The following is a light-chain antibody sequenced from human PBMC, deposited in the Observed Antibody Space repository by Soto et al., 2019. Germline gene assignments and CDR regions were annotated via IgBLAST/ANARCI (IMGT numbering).Light chain of an antibody. Sequence: QSVLTQPPSASGTPGQRVIISCSGTSSHIGSNTVNWYQQLPGTAPKLLIYSKNQRPSGVPDRFSGSKSGNTASLAISGLQSEDEADYYCASWAASINFRYVFGTGTKLTVL. CDR1: SSHIGSNT. J-gene: IGLJ1*01. CDR2: SKN. CDR3: ASWAASINFRYV. V-gene: IGLV1-44*01.